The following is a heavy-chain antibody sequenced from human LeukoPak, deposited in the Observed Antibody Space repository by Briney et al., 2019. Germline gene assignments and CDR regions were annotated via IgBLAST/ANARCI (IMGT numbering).Heavy chain of an antibody. J-gene: IGHJ4*02. CDR1: GFTFSDYY. Sequence: GGSLRLSCAASGFTFSDYYMSWIRQAPGRGLEWVSYISSSGSTIYYADSVKGRFTISRDNAKNSLYLQMNSLRAEDTAVYYCARDLSRYYDSSGYDYWGQGTLVTVSS. CDR3: ARDLSRYYDSSGYDY. CDR2: ISSSGSTI. V-gene: IGHV3-11*04. D-gene: IGHD3-22*01.